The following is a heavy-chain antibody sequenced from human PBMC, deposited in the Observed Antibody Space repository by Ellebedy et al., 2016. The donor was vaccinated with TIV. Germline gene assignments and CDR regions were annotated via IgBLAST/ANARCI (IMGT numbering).Heavy chain of an antibody. CDR2: VHHRGGT. J-gene: IGHJ4*02. Sequence: GSLRLXXEVAVPSISGYHWAWVRQPPGKGLEWIGDVHHRGGTRYISSLKGRVTISLDTSRKEFSLYITSVTAADTALYFCAKGSMVRGLAGWGQGTLVIVSS. D-gene: IGHD3-10*01. V-gene: IGHV4-34*01. CDR1: VPSISGYH. CDR3: AKGSMVRGLAG.